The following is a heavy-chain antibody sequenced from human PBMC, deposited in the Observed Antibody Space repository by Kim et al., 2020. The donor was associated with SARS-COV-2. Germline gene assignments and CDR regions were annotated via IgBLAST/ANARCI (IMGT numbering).Heavy chain of an antibody. J-gene: IGHJ3*02. CDR3: ARPRSTGTTLGPFDI. CDR1: DGSISSYY. CDR2: IYYSGST. D-gene: IGHD1-1*01. V-gene: IGHV4-59*13. Sequence: SETLSLTCTVSDGSISSYYWSWIRQPPGKGLEWLGYIYYSGSTKYNPSLSSRVTTSMDTSKNQFSLQLSSVTAADTAVYYCARPRSTGTTLGPFDIWGQGTMVTVSS.